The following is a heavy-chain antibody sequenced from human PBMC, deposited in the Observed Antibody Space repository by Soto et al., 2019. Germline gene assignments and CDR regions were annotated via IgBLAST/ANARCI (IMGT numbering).Heavy chain of an antibody. Sequence: EASVKVSCKASGGTFSSYAISWVRQAPGQGLEWMGGIIPIFGTANYAQKFQGRVTITADESTSTAYMELSSLRSEDTAVYYCARDPGGIFGVVTAPWFDPWGQGTLVTVSS. CDR3: ARDPGGIFGVVTAPWFDP. CDR2: IIPIFGTA. D-gene: IGHD3-3*01. CDR1: GGTFSSYA. V-gene: IGHV1-69*13. J-gene: IGHJ5*02.